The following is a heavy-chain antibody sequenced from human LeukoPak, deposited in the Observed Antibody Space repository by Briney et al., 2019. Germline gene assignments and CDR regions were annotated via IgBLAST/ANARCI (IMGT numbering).Heavy chain of an antibody. J-gene: IGHJ3*02. V-gene: IGHV3-30-3*01. CDR2: ISYDGVNK. CDR3: ARTAHFYSNGFDI. CDR1: GFTFNIYT. D-gene: IGHD1-26*01. Sequence: GGSLRLSCAASGFTFNIYTMQWVRQAPGKGLEWVALISYDGVNKYHTDSVKGRFTISRDNSKHTLYLQMNSLRAEDTAVYYCARTAHFYSNGFDIWGQGTMVTVSS.